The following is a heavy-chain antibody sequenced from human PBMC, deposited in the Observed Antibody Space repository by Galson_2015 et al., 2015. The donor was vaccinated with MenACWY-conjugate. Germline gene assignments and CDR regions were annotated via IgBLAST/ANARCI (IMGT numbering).Heavy chain of an antibody. CDR1: GFTFATHW. CDR2: INNDGSGT. Sequence: SLRLSCAASGFTFATHWMHWVRQSPGKGLEWVSRINNDGSGTAYAGSVEGRFTISRDNSMNTVFLQMKNLRAEDTAVYYCATGGVTAHRDWGQGILVTVSS. V-gene: IGHV3-74*01. D-gene: IGHD2-21*02. CDR3: ATGGVTAHRD. J-gene: IGHJ4*02.